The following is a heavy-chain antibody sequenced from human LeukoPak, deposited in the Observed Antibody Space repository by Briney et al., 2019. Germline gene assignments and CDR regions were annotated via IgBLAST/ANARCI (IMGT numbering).Heavy chain of an antibody. CDR2: INPNSGST. V-gene: IGHV1-2*02. Sequence: ASLRSSCKASVYTFSGYYMYCVRRAPGQRLVCRGYINPNSGSTNYAQKFQGRVTMTRDTSISTAYMELSRLRSDDTAVYYCARDGYNDVYYYGMDVWGQGTTVTVSS. CDR3: ARDGYNDVYYYGMDV. CDR1: VYTFSGYY. J-gene: IGHJ6*02. D-gene: IGHD5-24*01.